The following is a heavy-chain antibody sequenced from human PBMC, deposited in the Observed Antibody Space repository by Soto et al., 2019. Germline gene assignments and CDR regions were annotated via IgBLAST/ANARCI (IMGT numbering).Heavy chain of an antibody. CDR3: ARDRENINVGELLLPGAFDI. CDR1: GFTFSSYS. V-gene: IGHV3-48*02. D-gene: IGHD1-26*01. J-gene: IGHJ3*02. CDR2: ISSSSSTI. Sequence: GGSLRLSCAASGFTFSSYSMNWVRQAPGKGLEWVSYISSSSSTIYYADSVKGRFTISRDNAKNSLYLQMNSLRDEDTAVYYCARDRENINVGELLLPGAFDIWGQGTMVTVSS.